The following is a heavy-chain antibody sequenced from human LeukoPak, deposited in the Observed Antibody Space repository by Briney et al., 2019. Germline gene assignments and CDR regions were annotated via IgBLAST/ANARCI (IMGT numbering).Heavy chain of an antibody. Sequence: KPSETLSLTCTVSGGSISGYYWTWIRQPPHKGMEWIGYIDYSGSTNYNPSLKSRVTISVDKSKNQFSLKLSSVTAADTAVYYCARDRMVRGAKTVYYYYGMDVWGQGTTVTVSS. CDR2: IDYSGST. D-gene: IGHD3-10*01. J-gene: IGHJ6*02. V-gene: IGHV4-59*12. CDR3: ARDRMVRGAKTVYYYYGMDV. CDR1: GGSISGYY.